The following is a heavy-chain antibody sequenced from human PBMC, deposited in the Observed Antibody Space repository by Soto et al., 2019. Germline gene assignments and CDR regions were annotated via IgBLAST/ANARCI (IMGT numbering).Heavy chain of an antibody. CDR2: VNPNNGHT. J-gene: IGHJ4*02. CDR1: GYTFTSYD. CDR3: VRLFYYGSGSWVE. D-gene: IGHD3-10*01. Sequence: QVQLVHSGAEVKKPGASVKVSCKASGYTFTSYDINWVRQATGHGLEWMGWVNPNNGHTGYAQKFQGRVTMTRNTSISTDYMELDSLRSEDTAVYYCVRLFYYGSGSWVEWGQGTLVPVSS. V-gene: IGHV1-8*01.